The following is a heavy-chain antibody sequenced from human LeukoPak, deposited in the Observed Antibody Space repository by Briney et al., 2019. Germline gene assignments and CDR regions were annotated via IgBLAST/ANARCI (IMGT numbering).Heavy chain of an antibody. CDR3: TTRELRYYGSGTYPVAFDI. V-gene: IGHV3-48*03. CDR1: GFTFSSNE. J-gene: IGHJ3*02. CDR2: ISSSGSTI. D-gene: IGHD3-10*01. Sequence: GGSLRLSCAASGFTFSSNEMKWVRQAPGKGLEWVSYISSSGSTIYYADSVKGRFTISRDNAKNSLYLQMHSLKTEDTAVYYCTTRELRYYGSGTYPVAFDIWGQGTMVTVSS.